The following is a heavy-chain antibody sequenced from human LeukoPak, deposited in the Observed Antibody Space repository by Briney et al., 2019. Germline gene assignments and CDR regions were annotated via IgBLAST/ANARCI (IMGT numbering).Heavy chain of an antibody. CDR1: GFTFSSYG. J-gene: IGHJ6*04. CDR2: ISYDGSNK. Sequence: GGSLRLSCAASGFTFSSYGMRWVRQAPGKGLEWVAVISYDGSNKYYADSVKGRFTISRDNSKNTLYLQMNSLRAEDTAVYYCAKDLKGVRGVYYYYGMDVWGKGTTVTVSS. CDR3: AKDLKGVRGVYYYYGMDV. V-gene: IGHV3-30*18. D-gene: IGHD3-10*01.